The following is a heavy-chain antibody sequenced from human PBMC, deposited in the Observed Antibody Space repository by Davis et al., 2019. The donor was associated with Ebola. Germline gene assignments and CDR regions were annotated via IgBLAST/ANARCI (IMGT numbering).Heavy chain of an antibody. CDR3: AKDGAGTTVTTGYYYYGMDV. CDR1: GFTFSSYG. Sequence: GESLKISCAASGFTFSSYGMHWVRQAPGKELEWVAVMSYDGSNKYYADSVKGRFTISRDNSKNTLYLQMNSLRAEDTAVYYCAKDGAGTTVTTGYYYYGMDVWGQGTTVTVSS. CDR2: MSYDGSNK. D-gene: IGHD4-11*01. V-gene: IGHV3-30*18. J-gene: IGHJ6*02.